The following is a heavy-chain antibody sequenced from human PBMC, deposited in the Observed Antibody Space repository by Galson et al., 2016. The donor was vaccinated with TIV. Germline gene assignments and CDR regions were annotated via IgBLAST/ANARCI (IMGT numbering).Heavy chain of an antibody. CDR1: GGTFKIHS. CDR2: IIPVFGTA. D-gene: IGHD7-27*01. J-gene: IGHJ4*02. Sequence: SVKVSCKASGGTFKIHSITWVRQAPGQGLEWMGGIIPVFGTANYAQSFRGRVTITADESTNTAYLQLSSLTSDDTAVYFCGRERINWGNFDYWGQGTLVTVSS. CDR3: GRERINWGNFDY. V-gene: IGHV1-69*13.